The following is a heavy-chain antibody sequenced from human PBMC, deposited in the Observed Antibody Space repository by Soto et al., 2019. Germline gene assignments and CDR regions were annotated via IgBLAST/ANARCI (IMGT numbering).Heavy chain of an antibody. V-gene: IGHV2-5*01. CDR2: IYWNDDT. CDR3: AHRGYGNYPRDNRFDP. Sequence: QITLKESGPTLVKPTQTLTLTCTFSGFSLTTDGAGVGWIRQPPGKALEWLALIYWNDDTRYSPSLKSRLTITQDTSKNQVVLRMTKMDPVDTAAYYCAHRGYGNYPRDNRFDPWGQGILVIVSS. J-gene: IGHJ5*01. CDR1: GFSLTTDGAG. D-gene: IGHD4-17*01.